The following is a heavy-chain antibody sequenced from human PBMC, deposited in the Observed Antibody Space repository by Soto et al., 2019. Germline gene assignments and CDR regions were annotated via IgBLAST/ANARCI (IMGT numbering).Heavy chain of an antibody. D-gene: IGHD3-10*01. J-gene: IGHJ4*02. CDR1: GGTFSSYA. V-gene: IGHV1-69*13. CDR3: ARDRIIWFGELFPPDY. CDR2: IIPIFGTA. Sequence: SVKVSCKASGGTFSSYAISWVRQAPGQGLEWMGGIIPIFGTANYAQKFQGRVTITADESTSTAYMELSSLRSEDTAVYYCARDRIIWFGELFPPDYWGQGTLVTVSS.